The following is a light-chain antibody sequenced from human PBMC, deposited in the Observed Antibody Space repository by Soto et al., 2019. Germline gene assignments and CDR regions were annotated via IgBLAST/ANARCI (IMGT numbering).Light chain of an antibody. CDR1: QSVSSSY. J-gene: IGKJ2*01. Sequence: EIVLTQSPGTLSLSPGERATLSCRASQSVSSSYLAWYQQKPGQAPRLLIYGASSRATGIPDRFSGSGSGTDFPLTISRLEPEDFAVYYCQQCGSSSYTFGQGTKLEI. CDR2: GAS. V-gene: IGKV3-20*01. CDR3: QQCGSSSYT.